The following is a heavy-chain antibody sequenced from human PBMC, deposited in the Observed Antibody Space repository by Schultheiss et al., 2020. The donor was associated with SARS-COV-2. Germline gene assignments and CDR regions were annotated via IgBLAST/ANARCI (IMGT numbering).Heavy chain of an antibody. CDR3: ARTRWVRGTTDY. CDR2: INHSGST. V-gene: IGHV4-59*08. CDR1: GGSISSYY. D-gene: IGHD3-10*01. Sequence: SETLSLTCTVSGGSISSYYWSWIRQPAGKGLEWIGEINHSGSTNYNPSLKSRVTISVDTSKNQFSLKLSSVTAADTAVYYCARTRWVRGTTDYWGQGTLVTVSS. J-gene: IGHJ4*02.